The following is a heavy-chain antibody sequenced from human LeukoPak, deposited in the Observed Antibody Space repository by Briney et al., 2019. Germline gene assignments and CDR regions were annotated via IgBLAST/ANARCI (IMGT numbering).Heavy chain of an antibody. CDR2: IRYDGSNK. CDR3: AQKSWAPLNNWFDP. V-gene: IGHV3-30*02. CDR1: GFTFSSYG. D-gene: IGHD3-16*01. Sequence: SGGSLRLSCAASGFTFSSYGMHWVRQAPGKGLEWVAFIRYDGSNKYYADSVKGRFTISRDNSKNTLYLQMNSLRAEDTAVYYCAQKSWAPLNNWFDPWGQGTLVTVSS. J-gene: IGHJ5*02.